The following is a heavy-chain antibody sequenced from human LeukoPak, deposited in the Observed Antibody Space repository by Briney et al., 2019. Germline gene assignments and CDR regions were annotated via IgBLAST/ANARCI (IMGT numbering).Heavy chain of an antibody. CDR1: GFTFSSYW. V-gene: IGHV3-74*01. D-gene: IGHD1-26*01. CDR2: IDTDGSFT. Sequence: QPGGSLRLSCAASGFTFSSYWMHRVRQAPGKGLVWVSRIDTDGSFTSYADSVRGRFTISRDNAKNTLYLQMSSLRAEDTAVYYCIRGTVGAPGNDYWGQGTLVTVSS. J-gene: IGHJ4*02. CDR3: IRGTVGAPGNDY.